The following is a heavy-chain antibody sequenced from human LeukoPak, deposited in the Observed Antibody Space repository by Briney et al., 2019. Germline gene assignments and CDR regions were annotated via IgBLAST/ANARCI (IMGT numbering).Heavy chain of an antibody. V-gene: IGHV3-74*01. CDR2: INSDGSST. CDR3: ASEYSGYGFDY. CDR1: GFTFSRYW. J-gene: IGHJ4*02. Sequence: GGSLRLSCAAPGFTFSRYWMHWVRQAPGKGLVWVSRINSDGSSTTYADSVKGRLTISRDNAKNTLYLQMNSLRAEDTAVYYCASEYSGYGFDYWGQGTLVTVSS. D-gene: IGHD5-12*01.